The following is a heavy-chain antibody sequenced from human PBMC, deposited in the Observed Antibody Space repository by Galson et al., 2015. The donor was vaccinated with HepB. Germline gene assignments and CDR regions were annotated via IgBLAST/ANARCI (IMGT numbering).Heavy chain of an antibody. J-gene: IGHJ4*02. Sequence: SLRLSCAASGFLFSDYYMNWIRQAPGKGLEWLSYISSSGYTIYYADSVKGRFTISRDNAKNSLYLQMDSLRAEDTAVYYCARAGGYNWNYFDYWGQGTLVTVSS. CDR2: ISSSGYTI. D-gene: IGHD1-20*01. V-gene: IGHV3-11*01. CDR3: ARAGGYNWNYFDY. CDR1: GFLFSDYY.